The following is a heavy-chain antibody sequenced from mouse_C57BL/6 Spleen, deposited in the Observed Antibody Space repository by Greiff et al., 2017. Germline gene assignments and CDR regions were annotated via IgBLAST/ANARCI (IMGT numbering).Heavy chain of an antibody. CDR1: GFTFSDYG. CDR3: ATDGSSPYYYAMDY. J-gene: IGHJ4*01. V-gene: IGHV5-17*01. CDR2: ISSGSSTI. D-gene: IGHD1-1*01. Sequence: EVKVVESGGGLVKPGGSLKLSCAASGFTFSDYGMNWVRQAPEKGLEWVAYISSGSSTIYYAATVKGRFTISRDNAKNTLFLQMTSLRSEDTAMYYVATDGSSPYYYAMDYWGQGTSVTVSS.